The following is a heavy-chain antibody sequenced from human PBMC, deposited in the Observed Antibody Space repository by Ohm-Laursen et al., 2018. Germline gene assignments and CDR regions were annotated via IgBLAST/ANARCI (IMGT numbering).Heavy chain of an antibody. CDR1: GFTFSSYW. D-gene: IGHD2-2*01. CDR2: IKQDGSEK. V-gene: IGHV3-7*03. CDR3: ANSMPGRDYYCGMDV. J-gene: IGHJ6*02. Sequence: SLRLSCAASGFTFSSYWMSWVRQAPGEGLEWVANIKQDGSEKYYVDSVKGRFTISRDNAKKSLYLQMNSLRVEDTALYFCANSMPGRDYYCGMDVWGQGTTVTVSS.